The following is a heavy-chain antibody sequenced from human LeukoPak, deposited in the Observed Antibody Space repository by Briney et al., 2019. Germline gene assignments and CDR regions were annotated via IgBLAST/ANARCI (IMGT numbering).Heavy chain of an antibody. Sequence: GASVKISCKASGGTFSSYAISWVRQAPGQGLEWMGGIIPIFGTANYAQKCQDRVTITADESTSTADMELSSLRSEDTAVYYCARGGWANLFDPWGQGTLVTVSS. CDR3: ARGGWANLFDP. CDR2: IIPIFGTA. D-gene: IGHD1-26*01. V-gene: IGHV1-69*01. J-gene: IGHJ5*02. CDR1: GGTFSSYA.